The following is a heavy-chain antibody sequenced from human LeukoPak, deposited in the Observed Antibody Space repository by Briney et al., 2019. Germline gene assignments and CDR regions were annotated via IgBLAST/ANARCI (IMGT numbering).Heavy chain of an antibody. V-gene: IGHV3-30*02. CDR1: GFTFSSYG. D-gene: IGHD2-2*01. CDR2: IRYDGSNK. J-gene: IGHJ5*02. Sequence: GGSLRLSCAASGFTFSSYGMHWVRQVPGKGLEWVAFIRYDGSNKYYADSVKGRFTISRDNSKNTLYLQMNSLRAEDTAVYYCAKGLRIVVVPAAIKWFDPWGQGTLVTVSS. CDR3: AKGLRIVVVPAAIKWFDP.